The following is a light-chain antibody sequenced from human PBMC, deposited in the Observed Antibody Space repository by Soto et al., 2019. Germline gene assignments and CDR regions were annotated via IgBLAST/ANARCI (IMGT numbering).Light chain of an antibody. CDR1: QSVRKD. Sequence: IVMTQSPATLSASLRERVTLSCRASQSVRKDLDWYQQKPGQAPRLLINAASARATGVPDRFSGSGSGKAFTLIISSLQSDDFGVYYCQQYQYWPPSTFGQGTNLEI. J-gene: IGKJ2*01. CDR2: AAS. CDR3: QQYQYWPPST. V-gene: IGKV3D-15*01.